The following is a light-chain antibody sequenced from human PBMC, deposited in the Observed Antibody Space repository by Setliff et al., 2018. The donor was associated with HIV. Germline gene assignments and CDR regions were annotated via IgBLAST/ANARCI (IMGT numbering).Light chain of an antibody. CDR2: EVS. V-gene: IGLV2-14*01. CDR1: SSDVGGYNY. Sequence: QSALTQPASVSGPPGQSITISCTGTSSDVGGYNYVSWYQHHPGKAPKLMICEVSNRPSGVSNRFSGSKSGNTASLTISGLQADDEADYYCSSYTSSSLYVFGTGTKVTVL. J-gene: IGLJ1*01. CDR3: SSYTSSSLYV.